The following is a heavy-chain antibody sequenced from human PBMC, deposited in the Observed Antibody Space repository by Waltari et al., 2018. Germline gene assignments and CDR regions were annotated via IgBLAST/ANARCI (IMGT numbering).Heavy chain of an antibody. D-gene: IGHD3-3*01. Sequence: QVQLQESGPGLVKPSETLSLTCAVSGYSISSGYYWGWIRQPPGKGLEWIGSIYHSGSTYYNPSLKSRVTISVDTSKNQFSLKLSSVTAADMAVYYCARILYDFWSSDYFDYWGQGTLVTVSS. CDR1: GYSISSGYY. CDR3: ARILYDFWSSDYFDY. V-gene: IGHV4-38-2*01. J-gene: IGHJ4*02. CDR2: IYHSGST.